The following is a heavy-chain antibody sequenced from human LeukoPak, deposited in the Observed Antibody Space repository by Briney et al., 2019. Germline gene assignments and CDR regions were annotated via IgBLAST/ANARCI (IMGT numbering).Heavy chain of an antibody. J-gene: IGHJ4*02. CDR2: ISWNSGSI. CDR1: GFTFDDYA. Sequence: PGRSLRLSCAASGFTFDDYAMHWVRQAPGKGLEWDSGISWNSGSIGYADSVKGRFTISRDNAKNSLYLQMNSLRAEDMALYYCAKAASAMVRGVTVGWGQGTLVTVSS. V-gene: IGHV3-9*03. CDR3: AKAASAMVRGVTVG. D-gene: IGHD3-10*01.